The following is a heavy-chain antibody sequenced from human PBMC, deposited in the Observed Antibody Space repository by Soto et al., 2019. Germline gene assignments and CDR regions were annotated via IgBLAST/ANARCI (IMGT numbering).Heavy chain of an antibody. J-gene: IGHJ4*02. D-gene: IGHD3-10*01. Sequence: SETLSLTCAVSGHSISSGYYCGWIRQPPGKGLEWIGSFYHSGSTYYNPSLKSRVTISVDTSKNQFSLKLSSVTAADTAVYYCARGEYYGSGNYFDYWGQGTLVTVSS. CDR2: FYHSGST. CDR1: GHSISSGYY. CDR3: ARGEYYGSGNYFDY. V-gene: IGHV4-38-2*01.